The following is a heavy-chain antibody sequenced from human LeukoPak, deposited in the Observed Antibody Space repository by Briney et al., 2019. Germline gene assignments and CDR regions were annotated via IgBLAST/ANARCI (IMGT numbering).Heavy chain of an antibody. CDR2: ISGSGGST. J-gene: IGHJ4*02. CDR3: AKVRTPHSSSWYFDY. CDR1: GFTFSSYA. Sequence: GGSLRLSCAASGFTFSSYAMSWVRQAPGKGLEWVSAISGSGGSTYYADSVKGRFTISRDNSKNTLYLQMNSLRAEDTAVYYCAKVRTPHSSSWYFDYWGQGTLVTVSS. D-gene: IGHD6-13*01. V-gene: IGHV3-23*01.